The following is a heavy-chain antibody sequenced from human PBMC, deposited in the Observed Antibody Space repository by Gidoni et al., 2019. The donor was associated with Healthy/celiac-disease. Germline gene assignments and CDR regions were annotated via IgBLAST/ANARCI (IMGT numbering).Heavy chain of an antibody. CDR2: IWYDGSNK. J-gene: IGHJ5*02. CDR3: ARDGRTFPAYYDFWSGSTADNWFDP. Sequence: QVQLVASGGGVVQPGRSLRLSCAASGFTFSSYGMHWVRTAPGKGLEWVAVIWYDGSNKYYADSVKGRFTISRDNSKNTLYLQMNSLRAEDTAVYYCARDGRTFPAYYDFWSGSTADNWFDPWGQGTLVTVSS. CDR1: GFTFSSYG. D-gene: IGHD3-3*01. V-gene: IGHV3-33*01.